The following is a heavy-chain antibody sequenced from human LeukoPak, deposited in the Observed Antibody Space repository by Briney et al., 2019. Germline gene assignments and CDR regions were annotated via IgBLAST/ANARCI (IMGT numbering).Heavy chain of an antibody. CDR1: GGSFSGYY. J-gene: IGHJ4*02. D-gene: IGHD3-10*01. Sequence: SETLSLTCAVYGGSFSGYYWSWIRQPPGKGLEWIGEINHSGSTNYNPSLKSRVTISVDTSKSQFSLKVRSVTAADTAVYYCASYYMDYWGQGTLVTVSS. CDR3: ASYYMDY. CDR2: INHSGST. V-gene: IGHV4-34*01.